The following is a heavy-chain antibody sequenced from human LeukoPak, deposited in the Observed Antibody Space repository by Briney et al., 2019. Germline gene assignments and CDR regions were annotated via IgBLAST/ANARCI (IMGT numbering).Heavy chain of an antibody. D-gene: IGHD3-9*01. CDR2: INHSGST. CDR1: GGSFRGYY. CDR3: ARPSGDILTGYYGL. V-gene: IGHV4-34*01. J-gene: IGHJ4*02. Sequence: SETLSLTCAVYGGSFRGYYWSWIRQPPGKGLEWIGEINHSGSTNYNPSLKSRVTISVDTSKNQFSLKLRSVTAADTAVYYCARPSGDILTGYYGLWGQGTLVTVSS.